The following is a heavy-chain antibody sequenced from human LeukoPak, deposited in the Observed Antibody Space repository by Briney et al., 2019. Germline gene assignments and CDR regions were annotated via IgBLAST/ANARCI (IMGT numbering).Heavy chain of an antibody. CDR1: GYTFSDCY. Sequence: ASVKVSCKASGYTFSDCYMHWVRQAPGRGLEWMGCVNLDSGVTDYAQKFQGRITMTRDTSISTAYMDLSSLKSDDTGIYFCAREPIRVFDYFDLWGRGTLVTVSS. J-gene: IGHJ2*01. D-gene: IGHD3-9*01. CDR2: VNLDSGVT. V-gene: IGHV1-2*02. CDR3: AREPIRVFDYFDL.